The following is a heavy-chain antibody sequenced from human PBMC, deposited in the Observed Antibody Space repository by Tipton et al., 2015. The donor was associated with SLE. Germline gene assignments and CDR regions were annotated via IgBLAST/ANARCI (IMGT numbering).Heavy chain of an antibody. Sequence: TLSLTCTVSDGSISTYYWSWIRQPPGKGLEYIGYVHYSGSTYYYPSLKSRITISVDTSKNQFSLEVRSVTAADTAVYHCTRVPRYNWNYIADWGQGTLVSVSS. CDR3: TRVPRYNWNYIAD. D-gene: IGHD1-7*01. J-gene: IGHJ4*02. V-gene: IGHV4-59*12. CDR1: DGSISTYY. CDR2: VHYSGST.